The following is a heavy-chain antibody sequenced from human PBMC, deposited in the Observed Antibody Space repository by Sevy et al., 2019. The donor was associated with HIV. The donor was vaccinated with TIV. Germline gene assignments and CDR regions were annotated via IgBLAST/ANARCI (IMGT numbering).Heavy chain of an antibody. V-gene: IGHV1-69*13. CDR3: ATEGSGGNILFLDT. CDR2: IIPLLRTA. D-gene: IGHD2-15*01. Sequence: ASVKVSCTVSGGTFGPFEINWLRQAPGQGLEWMGGIIPLLRTANYVLKFQGRVTLNADESTTTAYMELTTLRSEDTAVYYCATEGSGGNILFLDTWGRGTLVTVSS. CDR1: GGTFGPFE. J-gene: IGHJ5*02.